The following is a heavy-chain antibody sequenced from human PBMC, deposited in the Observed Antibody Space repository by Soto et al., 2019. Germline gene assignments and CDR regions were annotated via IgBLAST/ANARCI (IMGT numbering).Heavy chain of an antibody. V-gene: IGHV3-21*06. CDR2: ISSSSAYI. CDR1: GFTFGSFT. J-gene: IGHJ4*02. CDR3: ARDGLTIGGD. Sequence: EVHLVEAGGGLVKPGESLTLSCAASGFTFGSFTLNWVRQAPGKGLEWVSSISSSSAYIYYAESVKGRFTISRDNARSTLYRQMNSLRLDDTAVYFCARDGLTIGGDWGQGTLVAVSS. D-gene: IGHD3-16*01.